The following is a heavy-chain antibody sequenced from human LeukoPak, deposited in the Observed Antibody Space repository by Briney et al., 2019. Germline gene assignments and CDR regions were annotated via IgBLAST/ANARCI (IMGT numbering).Heavy chain of an antibody. CDR1: GLSFSSYW. V-gene: IGHV3-23*01. Sequence: GGSLRLSCVTFGLSFSSYWMSWVRQAPGKGLEWVSAISGSGGSTYYADSVKGRFTISRDNSKNTLYLQMNSLRAEDTAVYYCAKATSITIFGVAWFDPWGQGTLVTVSS. D-gene: IGHD3-3*01. J-gene: IGHJ5*02. CDR3: AKATSITIFGVAWFDP. CDR2: ISGSGGST.